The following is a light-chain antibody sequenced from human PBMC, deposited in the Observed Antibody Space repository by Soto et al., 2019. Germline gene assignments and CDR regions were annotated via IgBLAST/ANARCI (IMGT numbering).Light chain of an antibody. CDR3: QQYGSSGT. CDR1: QSVTNRY. V-gene: IGKV3-20*01. CDR2: GAS. Sequence: ESVLTQSPGTLSLSPGERATLSCRASQSVTNRYFAWYQQRPGQAPRLLIYGASNRATGIPDRFSGSGSGTDFTLTISRLEPEDFAVYYCQQYGSSGTFGQGTKVDIK. J-gene: IGKJ1*01.